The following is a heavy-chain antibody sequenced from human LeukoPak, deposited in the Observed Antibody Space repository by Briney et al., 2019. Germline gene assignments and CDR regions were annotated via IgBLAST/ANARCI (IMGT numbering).Heavy chain of an antibody. V-gene: IGHV3-23*01. CDR1: GFTFSSYA. J-gene: IGHJ5*01. CDR2: ISGSGGST. Sequence: GGSLRLSCAASGFTFSSYAMSWVRQAPGKGLEWVSAISGSGGSTYYADSVKGRFTISRDNSKNTLYLQMNSLRAEDTAVYYCASDLAARYENWFVSWVQATLVTVSS. CDR3: ASDLAARYENWFVS. D-gene: IGHD6-6*01.